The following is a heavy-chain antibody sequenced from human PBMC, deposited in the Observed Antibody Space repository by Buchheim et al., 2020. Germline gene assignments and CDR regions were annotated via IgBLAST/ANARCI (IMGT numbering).Heavy chain of an antibody. CDR3: THSLMITFGGIIVPYWFDP. J-gene: IGHJ5*02. CDR1: GFSLSTSGVG. Sequence: QITLKESGPTLVKPTQTLTLTCTFSGFSLSTSGVGVGWIRQPPGKALEWLALIYWNDDKRYSPSLNRRLTITKDTSKNQVGLTMTNVDPVDTATYYCTHSLMITFGGIIVPYWFDPWGQGTL. CDR2: IYWNDDK. D-gene: IGHD3-16*02. V-gene: IGHV2-5*01.